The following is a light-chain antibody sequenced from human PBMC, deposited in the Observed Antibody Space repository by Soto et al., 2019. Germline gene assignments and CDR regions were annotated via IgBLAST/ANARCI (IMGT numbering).Light chain of an antibody. J-gene: IGKJ5*01. CDR1: QSVSIK. V-gene: IGKV3-15*01. CDR2: DTS. Sequence: ETVMTQSPATLSVSPGERATLSCRGSQSVSIKLAWYQQKPGQAPRLLIYDTSTRATGIPARFSSSGSGTEFTLTISSLQSEDFAVYYCQQYNNWPPITFGQGTRLEIK. CDR3: QQYNNWPPIT.